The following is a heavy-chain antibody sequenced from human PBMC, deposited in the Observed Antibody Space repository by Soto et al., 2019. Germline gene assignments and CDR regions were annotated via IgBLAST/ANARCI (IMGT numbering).Heavy chain of an antibody. CDR3: ARDVDSSSRFDS. V-gene: IGHV1-2*02. Sequence: QVQLVQSGAEVKKPGASVKVSCKASGYTYTGNYMHWVRQAPGQGLEWMGWINPNSGGTNYAQKFQGRVTVTRDTSIRTAYMELSRLRSDDTAVYYSARDVDSSSRFDSWGQGTVVNVSS. D-gene: IGHD6-6*01. CDR2: INPNSGGT. J-gene: IGHJ3*02. CDR1: GYTYTGNY.